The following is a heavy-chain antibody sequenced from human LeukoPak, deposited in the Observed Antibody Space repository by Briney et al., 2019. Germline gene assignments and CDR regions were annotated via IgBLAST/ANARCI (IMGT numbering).Heavy chain of an antibody. V-gene: IGHV3-21*06. D-gene: IGHD3-10*01. CDR3: ARAAGHYFDY. Sequence: GGSLRLSCAASGFAFRSYSMNWVRQAPGKGLEWVSFITSTSGDMLYADSVKGRFTISRDNAKNTLYLQMNSLRAEDTAVYFCARAAGHYFDYWGQGSLLTVSS. CDR2: ITSTSGDM. CDR1: GFAFRSYS. J-gene: IGHJ4*02.